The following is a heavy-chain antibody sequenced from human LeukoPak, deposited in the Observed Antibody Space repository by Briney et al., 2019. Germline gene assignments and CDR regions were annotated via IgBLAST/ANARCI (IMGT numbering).Heavy chain of an antibody. J-gene: IGHJ3*02. D-gene: IGHD3-22*01. Sequence: GGSLGLSCAASGFTFSSYWMSWVRQAPGKGLEWVANIKQDGSEKYYVDSVKGRFTISRDNAKNSLYLQMNSLRAEDTAVYYCANLYYYDSSGYDAFDIWGQGTMVTVSS. V-gene: IGHV3-7*01. CDR1: GFTFSSYW. CDR3: ANLYYYDSSGYDAFDI. CDR2: IKQDGSEK.